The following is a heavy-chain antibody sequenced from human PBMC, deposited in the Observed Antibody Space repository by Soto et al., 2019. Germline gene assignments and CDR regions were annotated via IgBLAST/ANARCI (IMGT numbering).Heavy chain of an antibody. CDR1: GYTFTSYA. CDR3: ARGGYDFWSGLLYFDY. Sequence: GASVKVSCKASGYTFTSYAMHWVRQAPGQRLEWMGWINAGNGNTKYSQKFQGRVTITRDTSASTAYMELSSLRSEDTAVYYCARGGYDFWSGLLYFDYWGQGTLVTVPQ. J-gene: IGHJ4*02. V-gene: IGHV1-3*01. CDR2: INAGNGNT. D-gene: IGHD3-3*01.